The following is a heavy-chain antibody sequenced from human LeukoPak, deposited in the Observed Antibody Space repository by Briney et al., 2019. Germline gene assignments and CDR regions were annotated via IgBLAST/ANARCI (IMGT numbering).Heavy chain of an antibody. CDR3: ARDLNDYGDYPYYFDY. D-gene: IGHD4-17*01. V-gene: IGHV3-21*06. J-gene: IGHJ4*02. CDR1: GFTFSSYS. CDR2: ISSSSSYI. Sequence: GGSLRLSCAASGFTFSSYSMNWVRQAPGKGLEWVSSISSSSSYIYYADSVKGRFTISRDNAKNSLYLQMNSLRAEDTAVYYCARDLNDYGDYPYYFDYWGQGTLVTVSS.